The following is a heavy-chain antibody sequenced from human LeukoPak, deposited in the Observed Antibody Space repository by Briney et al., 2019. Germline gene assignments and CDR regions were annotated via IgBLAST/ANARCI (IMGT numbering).Heavy chain of an antibody. CDR2: IYSGGST. Sequence: GGSLRLSCAASGFTVSSNYMSWVRQAPGKGLEWVSVIYSGGSTYYADSVKGRFTISRDNSKNTLYLQMNSLRAEDTAVYYCAREWVGATFAFDIWGQGTMVTVSS. CDR3: AREWVGATFAFDI. D-gene: IGHD1-26*01. J-gene: IGHJ3*02. V-gene: IGHV3-53*01. CDR1: GFTVSSNY.